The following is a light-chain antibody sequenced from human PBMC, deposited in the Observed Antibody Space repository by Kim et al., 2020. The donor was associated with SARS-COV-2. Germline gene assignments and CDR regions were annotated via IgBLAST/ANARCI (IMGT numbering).Light chain of an antibody. CDR3: HQYYNTPYT. V-gene: IGKV4-1*01. J-gene: IGKJ2*01. CDR2: WAS. Sequence: APINCKSSQSVLYSSNNKNCLAWYQQKPGQPPKLLIYWASTRESGVPDRFSGSGSGTDFTLTISSLQAEDVAVYYCHQYYNTPYTFGQGTKLEI. CDR1: QSVLYSSNNKNC.